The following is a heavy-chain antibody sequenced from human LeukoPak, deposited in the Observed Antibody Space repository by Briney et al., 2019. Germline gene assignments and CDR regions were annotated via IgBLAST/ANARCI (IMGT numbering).Heavy chain of an antibody. CDR2: IIPVFGTA. V-gene: IGHV1-69*13. D-gene: IGHD1-26*01. CDR3: ARVRGTTEWELFVYDY. CDR1: GGTFSSYT. Sequence: SVKVSCKASGGTFSSYTINWVRQAPGRGLEWMGGIIPVFGTANYVQKFQGRVTITADESTSTAYMELSSLRSEDTAVYYCARVRGTTEWELFVYDYWGQGTLVTVSS. J-gene: IGHJ4*02.